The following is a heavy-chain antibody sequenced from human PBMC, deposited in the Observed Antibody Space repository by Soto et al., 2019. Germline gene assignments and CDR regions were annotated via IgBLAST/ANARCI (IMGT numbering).Heavy chain of an antibody. Sequence: SETLSLTCTVSSGSITTDYWTWIRQPPGAGLEWVGYMFHSGSPSYNPSLESRLTMSLDTSRNQFSLKLSSVTAADTAVYYCARVKATYNWFFDRWGHGTLVTVSS. CDR3: ARVKATYNWFFDR. J-gene: IGHJ2*01. D-gene: IGHD5-12*01. CDR1: SGSITTDY. V-gene: IGHV4-59*01. CDR2: MFHSGSP.